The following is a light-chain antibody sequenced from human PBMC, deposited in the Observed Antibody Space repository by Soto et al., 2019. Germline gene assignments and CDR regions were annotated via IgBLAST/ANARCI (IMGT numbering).Light chain of an antibody. Sequence: DIQLTQSPSFLSASVGDRVTITCRASQGISSYLAWYRQKPGKAPKLMIYAASTLQSGVPSRFRGSGSGTEFTLTISSLKPEDFETYYCQQLNSYPLTFGGGTKVDIK. J-gene: IGKJ4*01. CDR1: QGISSY. CDR2: AAS. V-gene: IGKV1-9*01. CDR3: QQLNSYPLT.